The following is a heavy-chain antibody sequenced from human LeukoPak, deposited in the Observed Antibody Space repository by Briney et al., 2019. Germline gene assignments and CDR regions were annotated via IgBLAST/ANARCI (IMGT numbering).Heavy chain of an antibody. J-gene: IGHJ4*02. CDR3: ARGTVVIPLDY. CDR2: IYYSGST. Sequence: PSETLSLTCTVSGGSISSYYWSWIRQPPGKGLEWIGYIYYSGSTNYNPSLKSRVTISVDTSKNQFSLELSSVTAADTAVYYCARGTVVIPLDYWGQGTLVTVSS. CDR1: GGSISSYY. D-gene: IGHD4-23*01. V-gene: IGHV4-59*01.